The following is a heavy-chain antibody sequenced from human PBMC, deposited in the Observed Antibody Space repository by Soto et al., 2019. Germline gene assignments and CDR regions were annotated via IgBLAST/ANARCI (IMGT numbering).Heavy chain of an antibody. V-gene: IGHV3-15*01. J-gene: IGHJ6*02. CDR2: IKSKTDGGTT. CDR3: TTVETAMVYGYYYYYGMDV. CDR1: GFTFSNAW. D-gene: IGHD5-18*01. Sequence: GGSLRLSCAASGFTFSNAWMSWVRQAPGKGLEWVGRIKSKTDGGTTDYAAPVKGRFTISRDDSKNTLYLQMNSLKTEDTAVYYCTTVETAMVYGYYYYYGMDVWGQGTTVTVSS.